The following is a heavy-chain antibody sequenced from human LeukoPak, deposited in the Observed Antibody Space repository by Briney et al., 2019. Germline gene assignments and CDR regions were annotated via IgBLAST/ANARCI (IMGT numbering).Heavy chain of an antibody. CDR2: IYYSGST. Sequence: SETLSLTCAVSGGSISSGGYSWSWIRQPPGKGLEWIGYIYYSGSTYYNPSLKSRVTISVDTSKNQFSLKLSSVTAADTAVYYCARDMGPNEFDYWGQGTLVTVSS. V-gene: IGHV4-61*08. J-gene: IGHJ4*02. CDR3: ARDMGPNEFDY. D-gene: IGHD1-1*01. CDR1: GGSISSGGYS.